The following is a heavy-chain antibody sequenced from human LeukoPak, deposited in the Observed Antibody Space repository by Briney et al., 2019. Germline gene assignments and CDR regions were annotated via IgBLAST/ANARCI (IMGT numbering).Heavy chain of an antibody. J-gene: IGHJ4*02. D-gene: IGHD6-13*01. V-gene: IGHV4-39*07. Sequence: SETLSLTCTVSGGSISSSSYYWGWIRQPPGKGLEWIGSIYYSGSTYYNPSLKSRVTISVDTSKNQFSLKLSSVTAADTAVYYCARYAGQQLVEAYYFDYWGQGTLVTVSS. CDR3: ARYAGQQLVEAYYFDY. CDR1: GGSISSSSYY. CDR2: IYYSGST.